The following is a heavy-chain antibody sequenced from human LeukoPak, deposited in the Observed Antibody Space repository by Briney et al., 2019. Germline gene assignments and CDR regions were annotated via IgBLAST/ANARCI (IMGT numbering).Heavy chain of an antibody. J-gene: IGHJ6*04. V-gene: IGHV3-23*01. D-gene: IGHD6-19*01. CDR2: ISGSGGST. CDR3: AKDTTVAVARGVGDYYYGVDV. Sequence: PGGSLRLSCAASGFTFSSYAMSWVRQAPGKGLEWVSAISGSGGSTYYADSVKGRFTISRDNSKNTLYLQMNSLRAEDTAVYYCAKDTTVAVARGVGDYYYGVDVWGKGTTVTVSS. CDR1: GFTFSSYA.